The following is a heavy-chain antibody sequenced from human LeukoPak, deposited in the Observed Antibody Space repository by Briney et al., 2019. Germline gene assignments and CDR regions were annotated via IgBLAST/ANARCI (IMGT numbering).Heavy chain of an antibody. CDR3: ARSSFLYCSGGSCYYDAFDI. D-gene: IGHD2-15*01. CDR1: GDSVSSNSAA. CDR2: TYYRSKWYN. V-gene: IGHV6-1*01. Sequence: SQTLSLTCAISGDSVSSNSAAWSWIRQSPSRGLEWLGRTYYRSKWYNDYAVSVKSRITINPDTSKNQFSLQLNSVTPEDTAVYYCARSSFLYCSGGSCYYDAFDIWGQGTMVTVSS. J-gene: IGHJ3*02.